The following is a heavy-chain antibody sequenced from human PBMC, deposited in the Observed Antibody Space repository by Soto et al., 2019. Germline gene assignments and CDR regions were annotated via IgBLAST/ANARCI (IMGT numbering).Heavy chain of an antibody. J-gene: IGHJ1*01. CDR1: GFTFSSYA. V-gene: IGHV3-23*01. CDR2: ISGSGGST. D-gene: IGHD4-17*01. CDR3: ATLPRDVYGGPEYFQP. Sequence: PGGSLRLSCAASGFTFSSYAMSWVRQAPGKGLEWVSAISGSGGSTYYADSVKGRFTISRGDSKNTLYLQMNSLRAEDTAVYYCATLPRDVYGGPEYFQPWGQGTLVTVSS.